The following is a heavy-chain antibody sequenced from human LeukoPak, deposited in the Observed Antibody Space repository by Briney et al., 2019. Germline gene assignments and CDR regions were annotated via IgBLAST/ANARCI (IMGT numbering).Heavy chain of an antibody. J-gene: IGHJ4*02. Sequence: SETLSLTCTVSGDSIYTYYWSWIRQPPGKGLEYIGYIYHSGDTYYNPSLKGRVTMSVDTSNNQFSLRLSSVTAADTAVYYSARTARQCNSWGQGILVSVSS. D-gene: IGHD6-6*01. CDR1: GDSIYTYY. V-gene: IGHV4-59*01. CDR2: IYHSGDT. CDR3: ARTARQCNS.